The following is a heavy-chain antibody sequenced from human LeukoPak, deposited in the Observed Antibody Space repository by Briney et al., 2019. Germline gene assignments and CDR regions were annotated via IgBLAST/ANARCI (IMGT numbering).Heavy chain of an antibody. CDR1: GCTFTGYY. D-gene: IGHD2-15*01. V-gene: IGHV1-2*04. Sequence: GASVKVSCKASGCTFTGYYMHWVRQAPGQGLEWMGWINPNSGGTNYAQKFQGWVTMTRDTSISTAYMELSRLRSDDTAVYYCARGGGAAATQFAEYFQHWGQGTLVTVSS. CDR2: INPNSGGT. CDR3: ARGGGAAATQFAEYFQH. J-gene: IGHJ1*01.